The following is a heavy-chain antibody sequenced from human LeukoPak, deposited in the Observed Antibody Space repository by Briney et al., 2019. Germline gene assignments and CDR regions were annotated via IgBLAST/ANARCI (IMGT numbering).Heavy chain of an antibody. D-gene: IGHD3-22*01. CDR2: INPNSGGT. CDR3: AYDSPHQFDY. CDR1: GYTFTGYY. J-gene: IGHJ4*02. Sequence: GASVKVSCKASGYTFTGYYMHWVRQAPGQGVEWMGWINPNSGGTNYAQKFQGRVTITADKSTSTAYMELSSLRSEDTAVYYCAYDSPHQFDYWGQGTLVTVSS. V-gene: IGHV1-2*02.